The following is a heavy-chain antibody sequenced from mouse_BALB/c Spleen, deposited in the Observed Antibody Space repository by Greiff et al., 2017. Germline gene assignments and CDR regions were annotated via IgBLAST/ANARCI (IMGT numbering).Heavy chain of an antibody. CDR3: ARDSLLQYFDV. J-gene: IGHJ1*01. D-gene: IGHD1-2*01. Sequence: EVMLVESGGGLVQPGGSRKLSCAASGFTFSSFGMHWVRQAPEKGLEWVAYISSGSSTIYYADTVKGRFTISRDNPKNTLFLQMTSLRSEDTAMYYCARDSLLQYFDVWGAGTTVTVSS. CDR2: ISSGSSTI. V-gene: IGHV5-17*02. CDR1: GFTFSSFG.